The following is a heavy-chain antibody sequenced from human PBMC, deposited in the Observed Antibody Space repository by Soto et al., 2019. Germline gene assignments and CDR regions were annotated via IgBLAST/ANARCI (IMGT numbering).Heavy chain of an antibody. V-gene: IGHV4-39*01. Sequence: PSETLSLTCTVSGGSISSSSYYWGWIRQPPGKGLEWIGSIYYSGSTYYNPSLKSRVTISVDTSKNQFSLKLSSVTAADTAVYYCARGTSGYDWGGYYYYYDMDVWGQGTTVTVSS. D-gene: IGHD5-12*01. CDR3: ARGTSGYDWGGYYYYYDMDV. J-gene: IGHJ6*02. CDR1: GGSISSSSYY. CDR2: IYYSGST.